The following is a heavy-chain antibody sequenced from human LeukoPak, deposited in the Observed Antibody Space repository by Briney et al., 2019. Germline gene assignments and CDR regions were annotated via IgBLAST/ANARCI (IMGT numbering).Heavy chain of an antibody. CDR2: IYHSGST. V-gene: IGHV4-30-2*01. CDR3: ARGGYPDAFDI. CDR1: GGSISSGGYS. D-gene: IGHD1-1*01. J-gene: IGHJ3*02. Sequence: PLQTLSLTCAVSGGSISSGGYSWSWIRQPPGKGLEWIGYIYHSGSTYYNPSLKSRVTISVDRSKNQFSLKLSSVTAADTAVYYCARGGYPDAFDIWGQGTMVTVSS.